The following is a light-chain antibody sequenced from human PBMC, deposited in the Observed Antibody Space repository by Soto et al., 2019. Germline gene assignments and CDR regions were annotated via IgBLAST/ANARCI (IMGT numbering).Light chain of an antibody. CDR2: RAS. CDR1: HYVYSN. J-gene: IGKJ1*01. Sequence: EIVMTQSPATLSVSPGERATLSCTASHYVYSNFAWFQQRPGQAPRLLIYRASTRATGTPARFSGSGSGTEFTLTITSLQSEDFAVYYCQQYHNLWTFGQGTEVEIK. V-gene: IGKV3-15*01. CDR3: QQYHNLWT.